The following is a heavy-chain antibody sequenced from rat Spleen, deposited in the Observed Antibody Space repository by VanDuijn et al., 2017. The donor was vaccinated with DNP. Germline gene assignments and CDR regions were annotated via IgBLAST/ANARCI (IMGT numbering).Heavy chain of an antibody. D-gene: IGHD5-1*01. V-gene: IGHV5-31*01. CDR3: ARGSGTYYWYFDF. Sequence: EVQLVESGGDLVQPGRSLKLSCVASGFTFSYYWMTWIRQVPGKGLEWIASITGGRGTTSYPDSVKGRFTISRDDAKNTRYLQMNSLRSEDTATYYCARGSGTYYWYFDFWGPGTMVTVSS. CDR1: GFTFSYYW. CDR2: ITGGRGTT. J-gene: IGHJ1*01.